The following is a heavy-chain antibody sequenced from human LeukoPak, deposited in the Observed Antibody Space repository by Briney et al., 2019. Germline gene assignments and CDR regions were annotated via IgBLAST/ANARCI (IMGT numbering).Heavy chain of an antibody. CDR3: ARVGHYYDSRTYSAGFDM. Sequence: GGSLRLSCAASGYTLRSYSKNWVRQAPGKGLEGVSPISSSSTYIYYADSVKGRFTISRDNAKNSLYLQMNSLRAEDTAVYYCARVGHYYDSRTYSAGFDMWGRGTMVTVSS. D-gene: IGHD3-22*01. J-gene: IGHJ3*02. CDR2: ISSSSTYI. V-gene: IGHV3-21*01. CDR1: GYTLRSYS.